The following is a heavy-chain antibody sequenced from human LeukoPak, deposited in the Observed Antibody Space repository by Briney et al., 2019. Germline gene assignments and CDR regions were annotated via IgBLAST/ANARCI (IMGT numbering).Heavy chain of an antibody. J-gene: IGHJ3*02. CDR1: GGTFSSYA. Sequence: SVKVSCKDSGGTFSSYAISWVRQAPGQGLEWMGRIIPILGIANYAQKFQGRVTITADKSTSTAYMELSSLRSEDTAVYYCASGDDSSGYYDSGRDAFDIWGQGTMATVSS. CDR3: ASGDDSSGYYDSGRDAFDI. V-gene: IGHV1-69*04. CDR2: IIPILGIA. D-gene: IGHD3-22*01.